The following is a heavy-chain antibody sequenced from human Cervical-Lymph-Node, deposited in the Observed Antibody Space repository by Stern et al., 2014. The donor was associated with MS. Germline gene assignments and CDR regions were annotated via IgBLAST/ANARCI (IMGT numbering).Heavy chain of an antibody. CDR3: AREAVTTSGSFDY. CDR1: GGSISSGGYY. V-gene: IGHV4-31*03. CDR2: ISYSGST. Sequence: VQLEESGPGLVKPSQTLSLTCTVSGGSISSGGYYWNWIRQHPGKGLEWIGYISYSGSTYYNTSLKSRVTMSVDTSKNQFSLKLSSVTAADTAVYYCAREAVTTSGSFDYWGQGTLVTVSS. D-gene: IGHD4-17*01. J-gene: IGHJ4*02.